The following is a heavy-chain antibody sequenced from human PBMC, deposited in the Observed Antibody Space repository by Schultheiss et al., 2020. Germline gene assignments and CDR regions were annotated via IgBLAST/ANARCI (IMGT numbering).Heavy chain of an antibody. D-gene: IGHD2-2*01. Sequence: ESLKISCKGSGYSFTSYWIGWVRQMPGKGLEWMGIIYPGDSDTRYSPSFQGQVTISADKSISTAYLQWSSLKASDTAMYYCARRMDVEALGYCSSTSKDRRNHKHLHYYYYYYMDVWGKGTTVTVSS. V-gene: IGHV5-51*01. CDR2: IYPGDSDT. CDR3: ARRMDVEALGYCSSTSKDRRNHKHLHYYYYYYMDV. J-gene: IGHJ6*03. CDR1: GYSFTSYW.